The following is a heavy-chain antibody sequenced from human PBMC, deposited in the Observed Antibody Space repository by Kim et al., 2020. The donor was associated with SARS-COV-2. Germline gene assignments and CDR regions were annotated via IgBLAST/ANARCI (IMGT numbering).Heavy chain of an antibody. V-gene: IGHV3-43*02. CDR1: GFTFDDYA. J-gene: IGHJ6*02. Sequence: GGSLRLSCAASGFTFDDYAMHWVRQAPGKGREWVSLISGDGGSTYYTDSVKGRFTISRDNSKNSLYLQMNSLRTEDTALYYCAKDIIDPRRSGYSYGPIDYYYYYGMDVWGQGTTVTVSS. D-gene: IGHD5-18*01. CDR3: AKDIIDPRRSGYSYGPIDYYYYYGMDV. CDR2: ISGDGGST.